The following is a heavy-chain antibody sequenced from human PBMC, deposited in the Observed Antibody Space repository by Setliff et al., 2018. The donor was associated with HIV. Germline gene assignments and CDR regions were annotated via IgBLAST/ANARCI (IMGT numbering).Heavy chain of an antibody. CDR1: GDSIRNDY. V-gene: IGHV4-59*12. J-gene: IGHJ4*02. CDR2: ISYSGGT. Sequence: SETLSLTCTVSGDSIRNDYWTWIRQSPEKGLEWIAYISYSGGTNHNPSLMGRVTMSLDVSKNQISLRLRSVVAADTAVYYCASGHEWLRSWGQGTLVTVSS. CDR3: ASGHEWLRS. D-gene: IGHD5-12*01.